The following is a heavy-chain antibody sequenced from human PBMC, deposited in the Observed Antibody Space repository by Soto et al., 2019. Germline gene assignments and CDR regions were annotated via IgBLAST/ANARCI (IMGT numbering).Heavy chain of an antibody. J-gene: IGHJ4*02. Sequence: SVKVSCKASGGTFSSYAISWVRQAPGQGLEWMGGIIPIFGTANYAQKFQGRVTITADESTSTAYMELSSLRSEDTAVYYCARDGPNSGYSYGPFDYWGQGTLVTVSS. CDR1: GGTFSSYA. CDR3: ARDGPNSGYSYGPFDY. V-gene: IGHV1-69*13. D-gene: IGHD5-18*01. CDR2: IIPIFGTA.